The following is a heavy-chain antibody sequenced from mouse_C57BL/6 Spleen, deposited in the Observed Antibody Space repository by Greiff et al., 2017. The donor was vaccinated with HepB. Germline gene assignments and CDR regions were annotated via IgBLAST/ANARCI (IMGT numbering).Heavy chain of an antibody. Sequence: VQLQQSGAELVRPGASVKLSCTASGFNIKDDYMHWVKQRPEQGLEWIGWIDPENGDTEYASKFQGKATITADTSSNTAYLQLSSLTSEDTAVYYCTTGVLRREYYFDYWGQGTTLTVSS. CDR1: GFNIKDDY. J-gene: IGHJ2*01. D-gene: IGHD1-2*01. V-gene: IGHV14-4*01. CDR3: TTGVLRREYYFDY. CDR2: IDPENGDT.